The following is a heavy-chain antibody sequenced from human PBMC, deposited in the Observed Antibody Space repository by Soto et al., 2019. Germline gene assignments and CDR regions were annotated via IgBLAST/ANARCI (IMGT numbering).Heavy chain of an antibody. CDR2: ISYDGRYK. D-gene: IGHD5-18*01. CDR1: GFTFSSYA. Sequence: QVQLVESGGGVVQPGKSLRLSCAASGFTFSSYAMHWVRQAPGKGLEWVAVISYDGRYKYYADSVKGRFTISRDNSKNTMDLEMDSVRAEKTGVYYCARDNIHLFWTQNYSCGMDVWGQGTTVTVSS. V-gene: IGHV3-30*04. J-gene: IGHJ6*02. CDR3: ARDNIHLFWTQNYSCGMDV.